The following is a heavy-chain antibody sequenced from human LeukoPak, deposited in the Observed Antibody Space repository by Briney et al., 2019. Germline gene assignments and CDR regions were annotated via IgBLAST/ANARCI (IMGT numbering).Heavy chain of an antibody. J-gene: IGHJ6*03. V-gene: IGHV4-61*05. CDR2: IYYSGST. D-gene: IGHD6-13*01. CDR1: GGSISSSSYY. CDR3: ASSYISSSWPYYYYYYMDV. Sequence: PSETLSLTCTVSGGSISSSSYYWGWIRQPPGKGLEWIGYIYYSGSTNYNPSLKSRVTISVDTSKNQFSLKLSSVTAADTAVYYCASSYISSSWPYYYYYYMDVWGKGTTVTVSS.